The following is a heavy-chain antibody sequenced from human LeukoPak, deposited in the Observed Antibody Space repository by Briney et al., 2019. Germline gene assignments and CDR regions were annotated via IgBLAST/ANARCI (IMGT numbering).Heavy chain of an antibody. Sequence: ASVTVSCKASGYTFTGHYMHWVRQAPGQGLEWMGWINPNSGGTNYAQKFQGRVTMTRDTSISTAYMALSSLRSDDTAVYFCAYLIAAPGTHWGQGTPVTVSS. CDR3: AYLIAAPGTH. V-gene: IGHV1-2*02. CDR2: INPNSGGT. J-gene: IGHJ4*02. CDR1: GYTFTGHY. D-gene: IGHD6-13*01.